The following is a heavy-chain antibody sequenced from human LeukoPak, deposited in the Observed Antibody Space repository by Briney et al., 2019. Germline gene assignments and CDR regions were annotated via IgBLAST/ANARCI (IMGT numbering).Heavy chain of an antibody. V-gene: IGHV4-31*03. J-gene: IGHJ3*02. CDR3: ARAAWRGSNSRDAFDI. Sequence: SQTLSLTCSVSGGSISSRDHYWSWIRQHPGKGLEWIGYIYYTGTTYYNPSLKSRITISVDTSKNQFSLNLSSMTAADTAVYYCARAAWRGSNSRDAFDIWGQGTVVTVSS. CDR2: IYYTGTT. D-gene: IGHD4/OR15-4a*01. CDR1: GGSISSRDHY.